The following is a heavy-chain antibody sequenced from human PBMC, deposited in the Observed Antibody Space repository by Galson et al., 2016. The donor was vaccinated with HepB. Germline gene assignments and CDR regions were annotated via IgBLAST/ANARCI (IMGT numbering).Heavy chain of an antibody. D-gene: IGHD6-25*01. Sequence: SETLSLTCTVSGDSITYGGDFWWSWIRQPPGKGLEWVREIYHSGSTTYNPSLKSRVTMSVDKSKNQFSLNLSSVTAADTAVYYCARALPISGVFDIWGQGTMVTVSS. CDR2: IYHSGST. J-gene: IGHJ3*02. CDR3: ARALPISGVFDI. CDR1: GDSITYGGDFW. V-gene: IGHV4-4*02.